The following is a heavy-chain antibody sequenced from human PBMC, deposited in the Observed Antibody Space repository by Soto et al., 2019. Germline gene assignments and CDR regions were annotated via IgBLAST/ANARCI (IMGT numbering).Heavy chain of an antibody. Sequence: NPSETLSLTCAVSGGSISSGGYSWSWIRQPPGKGLEWIGYIYHSGSTYYNPSLKSRVTISVDRSKNQFSLNLSSVTAADTAVYYCASGPYYYDSSGLHYYYYGMDVWGQGTTVTVSS. CDR1: GGSISSGGYS. CDR3: ASGPYYYDSSGLHYYYYGMDV. D-gene: IGHD3-22*01. CDR2: IYHSGST. V-gene: IGHV4-30-2*01. J-gene: IGHJ6*02.